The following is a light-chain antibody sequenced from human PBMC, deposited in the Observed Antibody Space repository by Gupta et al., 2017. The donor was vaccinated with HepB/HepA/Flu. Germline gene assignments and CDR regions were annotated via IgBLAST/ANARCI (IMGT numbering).Light chain of an antibody. CDR3: SSYTYTATLVV. J-gene: IGLJ2*01. CDR1: SSDY. Sequence: QPALTQPASLSGSPGQSSTISCTGTSSDYVSWYQQYPGKAPKLLIYNVSDRPSGVSHRFSGSKSGNTASLSISGLQTEDEAYYYCSSYTYTATLVVFGGGTKLTVL. CDR2: NVS. V-gene: IGLV2-14*03.